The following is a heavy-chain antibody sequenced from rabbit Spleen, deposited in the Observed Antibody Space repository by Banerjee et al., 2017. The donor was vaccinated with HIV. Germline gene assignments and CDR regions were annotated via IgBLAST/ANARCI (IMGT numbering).Heavy chain of an antibody. D-gene: IGHD6-1*01. CDR2: INAVTGKA. CDR1: GFSFSNKAV. J-gene: IGHJ4*01. V-gene: IGHV1S45*01. CDR3: ARGVWSLGYGSDL. Sequence: QEQLVESGGGLVRPEGSLKLSCTASGFSFSNKAVMCWVRQAPGKGLQWIACINAVTGKAVYATWAKGRFTFSKTSSTTVTLQMTSLTAADTATYFCARGVWSLGYGSDLWGPGTLVTVS.